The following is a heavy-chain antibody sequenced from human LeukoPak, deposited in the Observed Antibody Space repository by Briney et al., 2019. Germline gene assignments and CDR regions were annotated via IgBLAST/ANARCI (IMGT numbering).Heavy chain of an antibody. CDR3: AGHHPRNTVDF. CDR1: GGSISSYY. V-gene: IGHV4-59*08. D-gene: IGHD2/OR15-2a*01. Sequence: SETLSLTCTVSGGSISSYYWSWIRQPPGKGLEWIAYISDIGSINHNPSLKSRVTISLDTSKSQFSLKLSSVTAADTAVYYCAGHHPRNTVDFWGQGTLVTVSS. CDR2: ISDIGSI. J-gene: IGHJ4*02.